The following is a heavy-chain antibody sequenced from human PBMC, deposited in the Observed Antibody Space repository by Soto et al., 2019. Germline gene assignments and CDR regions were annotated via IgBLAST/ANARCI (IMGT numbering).Heavy chain of an antibody. CDR1: GFTFGDYA. J-gene: IGHJ4*02. CDR2: IRSKAYGGTT. V-gene: IGHV3-49*03. CDR3: TRLGSGWYITGEFDY. Sequence: GGSLRLSCTASGFTFGDYAMSWFRQAPGKGLEWVGFIRSKAYGGTTEYAASVKGRFTISRDDSKSIAYLQMNSLKTEDTAVYYCTRLGSGWYITGEFDYWGQGTLVTVSS. D-gene: IGHD6-19*01.